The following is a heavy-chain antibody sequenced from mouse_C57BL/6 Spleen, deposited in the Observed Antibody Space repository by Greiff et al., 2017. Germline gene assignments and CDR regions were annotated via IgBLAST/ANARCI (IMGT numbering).Heavy chain of an antibody. CDR2: ISSGSSTT. CDR3: ASGTPIATVVATGAMDY. V-gene: IGHV5-17*01. CDR1: GFTFSDYG. D-gene: IGHD1-1*01. J-gene: IGHJ4*01. Sequence: EVQRVESGGGLVKPGGSLKLSCAASGFTFSDYGMHWVRQAPEKGLEWVAYISSGSSTTYYADTVQGRSTFSRDNAKNTLYLQMTSLRSEDTAMYYCASGTPIATVVATGAMDYWGTGTSVTVSS.